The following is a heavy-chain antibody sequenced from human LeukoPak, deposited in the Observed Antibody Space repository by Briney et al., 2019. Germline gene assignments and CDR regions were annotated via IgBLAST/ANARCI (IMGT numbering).Heavy chain of an antibody. J-gene: IGHJ3*02. CDR3: AKDEGFGELSYAFDI. D-gene: IGHD3-10*01. V-gene: IGHV3-23*01. CDR1: GGSISSYY. Sequence: PSETLSLTCTVSGGSISSYYWSWVRQAPGKGLEWVSAISGSGGSTYYADSVKGRFTISRDNSKNTLYLQMNSLRAEDTAVYYCAKDEGFGELSYAFDIWGQGTMVTVSS. CDR2: ISGSGGST.